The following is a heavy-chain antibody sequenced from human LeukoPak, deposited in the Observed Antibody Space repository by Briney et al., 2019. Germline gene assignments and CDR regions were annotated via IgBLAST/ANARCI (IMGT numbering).Heavy chain of an antibody. V-gene: IGHV3-30*03. CDR3: ARDGNYYDSSGYPSR. CDR1: GFTFSSYS. D-gene: IGHD3-22*01. Sequence: GSLRLSCAASGFTFSSYSMNWVRQAPGKGLEWVAVISYDGSNKYYADSVKGRFTISRDNSKNTLYLQMNSLRAEDTAVYYCARDGNYYDSSGYPSRWGQGTLVTVSS. CDR2: ISYDGSNK. J-gene: IGHJ4*02.